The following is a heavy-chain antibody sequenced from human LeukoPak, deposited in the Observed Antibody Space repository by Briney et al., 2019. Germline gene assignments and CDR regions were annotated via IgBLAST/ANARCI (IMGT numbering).Heavy chain of an antibody. CDR2: ISADGGTT. CDR3: ARGRGGPPFDF. D-gene: IGHD3-10*01. CDR1: GFNFRAYG. V-gene: IGHV3-64*02. J-gene: IGHJ4*01. Sequence: GGSLRHSCVASGFNFRAYGMHWVRQAPGQGLEYISAISADGGTTFHAESVKGRFTISRDNSKNTLYLQMGSLRIDDSALYYCARGRGGPPFDFWGHGTLITVSS.